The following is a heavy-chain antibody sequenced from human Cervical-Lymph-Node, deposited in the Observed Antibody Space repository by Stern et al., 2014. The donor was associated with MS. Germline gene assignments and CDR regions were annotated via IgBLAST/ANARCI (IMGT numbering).Heavy chain of an antibody. CDR1: GFTFSSYG. J-gene: IGHJ6*02. CDR3: ARDSSGYKLYYYYYGMDV. V-gene: IGHV3-33*01. Sequence: VQLVESGGGVVQPGRSLRLSCAASGFTFSSYGMHWVRQAPGKGLEWVAVIWYDGSNKYYADSVKGRFTISRDNSKNTLYLQMNSLRAEDTAVYYCARDSSGYKLYYYYYGMDVWGQGTTVTVSS. D-gene: IGHD3-22*01. CDR2: IWYDGSNK.